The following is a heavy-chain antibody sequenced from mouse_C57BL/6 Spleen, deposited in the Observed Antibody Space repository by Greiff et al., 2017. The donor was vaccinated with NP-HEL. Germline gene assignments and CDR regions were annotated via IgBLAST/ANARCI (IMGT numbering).Heavy chain of an antibody. Sequence: VKVVESGAELVRPGSSVKLSCKASGYTFTSYWMHWVKQRPIQGLEWIGNIDPSDSETHYNQKFKDKATLTVDTSSSTAYMQLSSLTSEDSAVYYCARLAVVNFDYWGQGTTLTVSS. CDR3: ARLAVVNFDY. CDR1: GYTFTSYW. CDR2: IDPSDSET. J-gene: IGHJ2*01. V-gene: IGHV1-52*01. D-gene: IGHD1-1*01.